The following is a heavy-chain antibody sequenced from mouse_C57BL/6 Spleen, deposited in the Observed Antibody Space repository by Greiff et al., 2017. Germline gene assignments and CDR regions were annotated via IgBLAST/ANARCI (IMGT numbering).Heavy chain of an antibody. Sequence: FQLQQSGAELVKPGASVKLSCTASGYNFTDYYMHWVKQRTEQGLEWIGGIDPEDGKTKYAPKFKGKATITADTSSNTAYLQLSSLTSEDTAVYYGARSGDYDEGFAYWGQGTLVSVSA. CDR1: GYNFTDYY. J-gene: IGHJ3*01. V-gene: IGHV14-2*01. CDR3: ARSGDYDEGFAY. CDR2: IDPEDGKT. D-gene: IGHD2-4*01.